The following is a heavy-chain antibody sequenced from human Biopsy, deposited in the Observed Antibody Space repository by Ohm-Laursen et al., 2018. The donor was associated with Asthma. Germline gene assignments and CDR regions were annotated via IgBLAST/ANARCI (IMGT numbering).Heavy chain of an antibody. CDR1: GFSFGSFG. J-gene: IGHJ4*02. D-gene: IGHD3-3*01. Sequence: SLRLSCAASGFSFGSFGMHWVRQAPGKGLEWVAVVSYDGGVVHYADSVKGRFTISRDNPMKRLYLQMSSLTAEDTAVYYCASRGGDFWSGYYMDYWGQGTLVTVSS. CDR2: VSYDGGVV. CDR3: ASRGGDFWSGYYMDY. V-gene: IGHV3-30*03.